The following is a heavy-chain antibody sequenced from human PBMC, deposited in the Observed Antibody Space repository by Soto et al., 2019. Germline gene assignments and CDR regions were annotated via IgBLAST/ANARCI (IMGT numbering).Heavy chain of an antibody. Sequence: QVQLQESGPGLVKPSETLSLTCTVSGGSISSYYWSWIRQPPGKGLEWIGNIYYSGSTSYNPSLKRRVTISLDPSKQQFSLSLSSVTAADTAVYYCARGYDSSGYYFPLFDYWGQGTLVTVSS. CDR1: GGSISSYY. D-gene: IGHD3-22*01. V-gene: IGHV4-59*01. CDR2: IYYSGST. J-gene: IGHJ4*02. CDR3: ARGYDSSGYYFPLFDY.